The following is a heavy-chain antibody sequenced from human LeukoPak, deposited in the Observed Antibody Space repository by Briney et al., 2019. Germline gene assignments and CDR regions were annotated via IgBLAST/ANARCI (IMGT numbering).Heavy chain of an antibody. V-gene: IGHV3-23*01. Sequence: GGSLRLSCAASGFSVSNSYMSWVRQAPGKGLEWVSAISGSGGSTYYADSVKGRFTISRDNSKNTLYLQMNSLRAEDTAVYYCAKKRWLLLALPDYWGQGTLVTVSS. CDR3: AKKRWLLLALPDY. CDR1: GFSVSNSY. CDR2: ISGSGGST. J-gene: IGHJ4*02. D-gene: IGHD3-22*01.